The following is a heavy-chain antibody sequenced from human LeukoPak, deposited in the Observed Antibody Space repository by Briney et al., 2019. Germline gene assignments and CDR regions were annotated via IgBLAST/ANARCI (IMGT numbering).Heavy chain of an antibody. J-gene: IGHJ6*02. D-gene: IGHD3-3*01. V-gene: IGHV3-23*01. CDR3: ARLQVVDVLRFLEWFNYYYYGMDV. CDR2: ISGSGGGT. CDR1: GFTFTTYA. Sequence: GGSLRLSCAASGFTFTTYAMSWVRQAPGKGLEWVSAISGSGGGTYYADSVKGRFTISRDNAKNSLYLQMNSLRAEDTAVYYCARLQVVDVLRFLEWFNYYYYGMDVWGQGTTVTVSS.